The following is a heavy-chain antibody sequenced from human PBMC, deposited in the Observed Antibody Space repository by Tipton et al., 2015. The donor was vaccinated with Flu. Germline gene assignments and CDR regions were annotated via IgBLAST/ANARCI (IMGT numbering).Heavy chain of an antibody. J-gene: IGHJ3*02. CDR3: ARDWVEWLDRGDAFDI. Sequence: QLVQSGAEVKKPGASVKVSCKASGYTFTSYGISWVRQAPGQGLEWMGWISAYNGNTNYAQKLQGRVTMTTDTSTSTAYMEVRSLRTDDTAVYYCARDWVEWLDRGDAFDIWGQGTMVTVSS. V-gene: IGHV1-18*01. CDR1: GYTFTSYG. CDR2: ISAYNGNT. D-gene: IGHD6-19*01.